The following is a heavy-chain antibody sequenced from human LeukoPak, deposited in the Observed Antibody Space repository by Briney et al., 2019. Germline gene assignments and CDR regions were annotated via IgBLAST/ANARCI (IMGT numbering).Heavy chain of an antibody. CDR3: AKPWVETRSITMVRGVGDY. J-gene: IGHJ4*02. CDR2: ISYDGSNK. Sequence: GGSLRLSCAASGFTFSSYGMHWVRQAPGKGLEWVAVISYDGSNKYYADSVKGRFTISRDNSKNTLYLQMNSLRAEDTAVYYCAKPWVETRSITMVRGVGDYWGQGTLVTVSS. CDR1: GFTFSSYG. D-gene: IGHD3-10*01. V-gene: IGHV3-30*18.